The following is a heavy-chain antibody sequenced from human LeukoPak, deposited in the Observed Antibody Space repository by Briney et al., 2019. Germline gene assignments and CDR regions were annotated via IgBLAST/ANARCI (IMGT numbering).Heavy chain of an antibody. J-gene: IGHJ5*02. CDR2: VSHTGST. CDR1: GGSFNAYF. V-gene: IGHV4-34*01. D-gene: IGHD3-10*01. CDR3: ARLRVTMIRYPGGWFDP. Sequence: SETLSLTCAVYGGSFNAYFWSWLRQPPGTGLEWIGDVSHTGSTNYNPSLKSRVVISVDTSKNQFSLRLSSVAAADTAVYFCARLRVTMIRYPGGWFDPWGQGTLVTVSS.